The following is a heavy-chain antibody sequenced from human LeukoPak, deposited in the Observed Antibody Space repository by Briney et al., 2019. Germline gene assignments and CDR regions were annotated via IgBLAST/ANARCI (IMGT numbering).Heavy chain of an antibody. CDR2: TTDSGAST. Sequence: GGSLRLSCAASGFRFWSYGMSWVRQAPGKGLEWVSTTTDSGASTWYADSVKGRFTISRDNSKNTLQLQMNSLRAEDTAVYYCARRDVVVTGHYFDYWGQGILVIVSS. D-gene: IGHD2-21*02. CDR3: ARRDVVVTGHYFDY. CDR1: GFRFWSYG. J-gene: IGHJ4*02. V-gene: IGHV3-23*01.